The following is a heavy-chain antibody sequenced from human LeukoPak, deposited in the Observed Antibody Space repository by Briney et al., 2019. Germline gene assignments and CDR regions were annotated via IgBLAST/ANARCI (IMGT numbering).Heavy chain of an antibody. Sequence: SETLSLTCTVSGGSISSYYWSWIRQPPGKGLEWIGYIYYSGSTNYNPSLKSRVTISVDTPKKELSLKLTSVTAADTAVYYCASQYDFWSFDPWGQGTLVTVSS. CDR2: IYYSGST. V-gene: IGHV4-59*08. J-gene: IGHJ5*02. D-gene: IGHD3-3*01. CDR1: GGSISSYY. CDR3: ASQYDFWSFDP.